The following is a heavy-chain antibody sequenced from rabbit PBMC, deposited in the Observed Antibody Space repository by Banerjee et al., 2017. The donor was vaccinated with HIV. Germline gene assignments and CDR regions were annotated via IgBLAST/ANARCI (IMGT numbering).Heavy chain of an antibody. CDR3: AGDLGGVIGWNFNL. CDR1: AFSFSNKYV. CDR2: INTSSGST. J-gene: IGHJ4*01. V-gene: IGHV1S45*01. D-gene: IGHD1-1*01. Sequence: QEQLAESGGDLVKPEGSLTLTCTASAFSFSNKYVMCWVRQAPGKGLEWIACINTSSGSTVYAAWAKGRFTISKASWTTVTLQMTSLTAADTASYFCAGDLGGVIGWNFNLWGPGTLVTVS.